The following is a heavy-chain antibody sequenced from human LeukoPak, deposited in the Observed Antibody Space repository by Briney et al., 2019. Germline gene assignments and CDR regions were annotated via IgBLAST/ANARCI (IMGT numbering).Heavy chain of an antibody. J-gene: IGHJ3*02. D-gene: IGHD4-17*01. V-gene: IGHV4-4*07. CDR2: VYTSGST. CDR1: GGSISSFY. CDR3: ARDKGYGDFTYVFDI. Sequence: SETLSLTCTVSGGSISSFYWSWIRQPAGKGLEWIGRVYTSGSTNYNPSLKSRVTMSVDTSKSHFSLKLTSVTAADKAVYYCARDKGYGDFTYVFDIWGQGTMVTVSS.